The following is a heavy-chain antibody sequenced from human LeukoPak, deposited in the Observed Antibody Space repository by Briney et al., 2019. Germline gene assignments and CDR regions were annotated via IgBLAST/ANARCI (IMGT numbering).Heavy chain of an antibody. D-gene: IGHD3-10*01. V-gene: IGHV1-69*06. CDR1: GGTFSSYA. J-gene: IGHJ4*02. Sequence: SVKVSCKASGGTFSSYAISWVRQAPGQGLEWMGGIIPIFGTANYAQKFQGRVTITADKSTSTAYMELSSLRSEDTAVYYCARRGGTMVRGAYDYWGQGTLVTVSS. CDR3: ARRGGTMVRGAYDY. CDR2: IIPIFGTA.